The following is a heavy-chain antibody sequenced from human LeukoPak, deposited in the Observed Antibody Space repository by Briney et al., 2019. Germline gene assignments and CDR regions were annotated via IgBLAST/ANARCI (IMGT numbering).Heavy chain of an antibody. D-gene: IGHD1-20*01. CDR1: GFTFSDYY. J-gene: IGHJ4*02. CDR2: ISSSSTYT. CDR3: ARDHNYCFDY. V-gene: IGHV3-11*06. Sequence: GGSLRLSCAASGFTFSDYYLNWIRQAPGKGLEWVSYISSSSTYTSYADSVKGRFTISRDNAKNSLFLQMNSLRDEDTAVYFCARDHNYCFDYWGQGTLLTVSS.